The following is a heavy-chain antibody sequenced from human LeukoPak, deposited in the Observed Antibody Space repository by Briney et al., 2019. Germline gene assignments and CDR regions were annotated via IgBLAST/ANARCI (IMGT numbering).Heavy chain of an antibody. Sequence: PSETLSLTCSVSGGSISTNDYYWDWIRQPPGMGLEYIGSIYYSGNTYYNPSLKSRVTISVDTSKNQFSLRLSSVTAADTAVYYCARHRGSSSLFDYWGQGTLVTVSS. CDR1: GGSISTNDYY. CDR2: IYYSGNT. CDR3: ARHRGSSSLFDY. D-gene: IGHD6-6*01. J-gene: IGHJ4*02. V-gene: IGHV4-39*01.